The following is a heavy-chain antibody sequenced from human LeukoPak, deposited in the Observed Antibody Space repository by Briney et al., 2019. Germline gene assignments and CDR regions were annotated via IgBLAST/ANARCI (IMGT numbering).Heavy chain of an antibody. V-gene: IGHV3-48*03. CDR3: AREAGYTYEFDY. Sequence: GGSLRLSCAASGFTFSSYEMNWVRQAPGKGLEWVSYISSSGSTIYYADSVKGRFTISRDNAKNTLYLQMNSLRAEDTAVYYCAREAGYTYEFDYWGQGTLVTVSS. D-gene: IGHD5-18*01. CDR1: GFTFSSYE. J-gene: IGHJ4*02. CDR2: ISSSGSTI.